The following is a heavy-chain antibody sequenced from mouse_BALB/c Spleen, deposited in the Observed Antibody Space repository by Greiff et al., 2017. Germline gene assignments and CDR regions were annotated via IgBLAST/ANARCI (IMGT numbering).Heavy chain of an antibody. CDR3: ARGDYDYDSLYYFDY. V-gene: IGHV3-6*02. CDR2: ISYDGSN. J-gene: IGHJ2*01. CDR1: GYSITSGYY. Sequence: DVKLQESGPGLVKPSQSLSLTCSVTGYSITSGYYWNWIRQFPGNKLEWMGYISYDGSNNYNPSLKNRISITRDTSKNQFFLKLNSVTTEDTATYYCARGDYDYDSLYYFDYWGQGTTLTVSS. D-gene: IGHD2-4*01.